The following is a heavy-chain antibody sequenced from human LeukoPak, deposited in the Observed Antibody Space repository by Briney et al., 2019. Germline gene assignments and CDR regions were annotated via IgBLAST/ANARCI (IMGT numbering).Heavy chain of an antibody. D-gene: IGHD3-16*01. CDR2: ISSSGSTI. CDR3: AREIPPQITAHAAFDI. CDR1: GFTFSSYE. V-gene: IGHV3-48*03. Sequence: GGSLRLSCSASGFTFSSYEMSWVGQAPGKGLEWVSYISSSGSTIFYADSVKGRFTISRDNAKNSLYLQMNTLRAEDTALYFCAREIPPQITAHAAFDIWGHGTMVTVSS. J-gene: IGHJ3*02.